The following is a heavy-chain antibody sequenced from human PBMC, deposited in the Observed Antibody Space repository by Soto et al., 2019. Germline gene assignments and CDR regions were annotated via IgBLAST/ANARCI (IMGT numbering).Heavy chain of an antibody. CDR2: SNPYSGGT. CDR3: ARLYSSGGRYGMDV. D-gene: IGHD5-18*01. V-gene: IGHV1-2*02. Sequence: ASVKVSCKASGYSLTGYYLHWVRQAPGQGLEWLGWSNPYSGGTNYAQKFQGRVTMTRDTSISTACMELSRLRSDDTAVYYCARLYSSGGRYGMDVWGQGTTVTVSS. J-gene: IGHJ6*02. CDR1: GYSLTGYY.